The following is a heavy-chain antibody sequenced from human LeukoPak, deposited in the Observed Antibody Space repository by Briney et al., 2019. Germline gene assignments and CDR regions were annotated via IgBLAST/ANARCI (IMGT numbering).Heavy chain of an antibody. V-gene: IGHV4-34*01. Sequence: TASETLSLTCAVYGGSFSGYYWSWIRQPPGKGLEWIGEINHSGSTNYNPSLKSRVTISVDTSKNQFSLKLSSVTAADTAVYYCATYSGRTNYYYYYMDVWGKGTTVTISS. D-gene: IGHD1-26*01. CDR1: GGSFSGYY. CDR3: ATYSGRTNYYYYYMDV. CDR2: INHSGST. J-gene: IGHJ6*03.